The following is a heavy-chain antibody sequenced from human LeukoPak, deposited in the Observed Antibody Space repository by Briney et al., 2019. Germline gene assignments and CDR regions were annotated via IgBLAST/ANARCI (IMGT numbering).Heavy chain of an antibody. V-gene: IGHV5-51*01. CDR2: IYPGDSDT. Sequence: GESLQIPCKGSGFSFTSYWIGWVRQMPGKGLEYMGIIYPGDSDTTYSPSFQGQVTISADKSISTDYLQWSSLKASDTAMYYCTRLHRPGSFYPFFDYWGQGALVSVSS. J-gene: IGHJ4*02. CDR3: TRLHRPGSFYPFFDY. CDR1: GFSFTSYW. D-gene: IGHD1-26*01.